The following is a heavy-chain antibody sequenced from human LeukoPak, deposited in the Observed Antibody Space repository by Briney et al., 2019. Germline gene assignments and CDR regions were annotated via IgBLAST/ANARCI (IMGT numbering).Heavy chain of an antibody. Sequence: GASVKVSCKASGYTFTSYGISWVRQAPGQGLEWMGWISAYNGNTNYAQRLQGRVTMTTDTSTSTAYMGLRSLRSDDTAVYYCARVGADCSSTSCYYYYYYYMDVWGKGTTVTVSS. D-gene: IGHD2-2*01. J-gene: IGHJ6*03. CDR3: ARVGADCSSTSCYYYYYYYMDV. V-gene: IGHV1-18*01. CDR1: GYTFTSYG. CDR2: ISAYNGNT.